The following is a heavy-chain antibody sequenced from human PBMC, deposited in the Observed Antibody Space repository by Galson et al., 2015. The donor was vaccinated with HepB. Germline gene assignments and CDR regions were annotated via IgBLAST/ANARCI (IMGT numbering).Heavy chain of an antibody. D-gene: IGHD5-12*01. CDR3: AKDLGDYSGYEPVPGDSSYYYGMDV. J-gene: IGHJ6*02. Sequence: SLRLSCAGSGFTFSSYAMHWVRQAPGKGLEWVAVISYDGSNKYYADSVKGRFTISRDNSKNTLYLQMNSLRAEDTAVYYCAKDLGDYSGYEPVPGDSSYYYGMDVWGQGTTVTVSS. CDR1: GFTFSSYA. V-gene: IGHV3-30-3*01. CDR2: ISYDGSNK.